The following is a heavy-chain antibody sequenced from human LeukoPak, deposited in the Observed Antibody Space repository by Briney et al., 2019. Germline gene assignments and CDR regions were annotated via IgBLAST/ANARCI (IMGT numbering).Heavy chain of an antibody. CDR3: ARTITMIADAFDI. Sequence: GESLKISCKGFGYSFTSYWIGWVRQMPGKGLEWMGIIYPGDSDTRYNPSFQGQVTISADKSISTAYLQWSSLKASDTAMYYCARTITMIADAFDIWGQGTMVTVSS. CDR2: IYPGDSDT. V-gene: IGHV5-51*01. CDR1: GYSFTSYW. J-gene: IGHJ3*02. D-gene: IGHD3-22*01.